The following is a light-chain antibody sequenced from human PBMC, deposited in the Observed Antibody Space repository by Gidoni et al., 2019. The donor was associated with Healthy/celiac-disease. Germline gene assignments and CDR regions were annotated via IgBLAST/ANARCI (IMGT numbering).Light chain of an antibody. J-gene: IGLJ2*01. CDR2: DDS. CDR1: NMGRKS. CDR3: QVWDSSSDHSPYVV. V-gene: IGLV3-21*02. Sequence: SYVLTQPPSVSVAPGQTDRITWGGNNMGRKSVHWYQQKPGQAPVLVVYDDSDRPPGIPERFSGSNSGNTATLTISRVEAGDEADYYCQVWDSSSDHSPYVVFGGGTKLTVL.